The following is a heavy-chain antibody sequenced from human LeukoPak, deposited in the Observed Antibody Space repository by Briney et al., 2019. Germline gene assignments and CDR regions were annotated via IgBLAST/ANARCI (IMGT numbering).Heavy chain of an antibody. CDR3: ARLDMGSLDY. CDR2: IYYSGST. D-gene: IGHD3-10*01. J-gene: IGHJ4*02. V-gene: IGHV4-59*08. Sequence: SETLSLTRTVSGDSISSYYWSWIRQPPGKGLEWIGYIYYSGSTNYNPSLKSRVTISVDTSKNQFSLKLSSVTAADTAVYYCARLDMGSLDYWGQGTLVTVSS. CDR1: GDSISSYY.